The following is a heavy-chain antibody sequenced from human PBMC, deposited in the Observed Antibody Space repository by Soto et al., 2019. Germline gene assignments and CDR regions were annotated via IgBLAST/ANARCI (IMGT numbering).Heavy chain of an antibody. CDR2: INSGYSDGST. CDR1: GLTVSSSS. CDR3: ARLAAAGPFDY. D-gene: IGHD6-13*01. Sequence: EVQLVESGGGLVQPGGYLRLSCAASGLTVSSSSMSWVRQAPGKGLGWVSDINSGYSDGSTYYADSVKGRFTISRHKSKTAVYLQMNSLRAEDTAVYYCARLAAAGPFDYWGQGTLVTVSS. J-gene: IGHJ4*02. V-gene: IGHV3-53*04.